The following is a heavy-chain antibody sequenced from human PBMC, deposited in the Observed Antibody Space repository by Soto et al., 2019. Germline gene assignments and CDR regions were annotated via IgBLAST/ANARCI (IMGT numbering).Heavy chain of an antibody. CDR1: GGSISGYY. V-gene: IGHV4-59*04. Sequence: SETLSLTCTVSGGSISGYYWSWIRQPPGKGLEWIGNVYYNGNTYYNASLKSRLTISVDTSNNQFSLKVKSVTAADTAVYFCARLSGSYNDRYFDNWGQGTLVTVSS. CDR3: ARLSGSYNDRYFDN. J-gene: IGHJ4*02. D-gene: IGHD1-26*01. CDR2: VYYNGNT.